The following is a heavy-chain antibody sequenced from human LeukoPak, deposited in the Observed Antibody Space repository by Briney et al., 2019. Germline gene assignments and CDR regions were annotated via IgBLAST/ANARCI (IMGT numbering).Heavy chain of an antibody. D-gene: IGHD5-24*01. CDR1: GYTFTGYY. J-gene: IGHJ4*02. Sequence: ASVKVSCKASGYTFTGYYMHRVRQAPGQGLEWMGRINPNSGGTNYAQKFQGRVTMTRDTSISTAYMELSRLRSDDTAVYYCARIGRWLQLREGGFVDYWGQGTLVTVSS. CDR3: ARIGRWLQLREGGFVDY. CDR2: INPNSGGT. V-gene: IGHV1-2*06.